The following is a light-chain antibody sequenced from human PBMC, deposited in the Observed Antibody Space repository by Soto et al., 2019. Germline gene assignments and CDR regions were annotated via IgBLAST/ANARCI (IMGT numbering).Light chain of an antibody. CDR1: KSVSSY. V-gene: IGKV1-39*01. J-gene: IGKJ3*01. Sequence: IQMTQSPSPLSASVGDRVDITCRTSKSVSSYLNWYQAKPGKAPKLLIYEASSLESGVPSRFSGSGSGTDFTLTISSLQPEDSATYYCQQSYSTPPFTFGPGTRVDI. CDR2: EAS. CDR3: QQSYSTPPFT.